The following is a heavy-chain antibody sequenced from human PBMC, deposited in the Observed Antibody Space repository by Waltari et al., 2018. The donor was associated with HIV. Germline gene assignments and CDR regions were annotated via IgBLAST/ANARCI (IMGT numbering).Heavy chain of an antibody. D-gene: IGHD1-1*01. CDR1: GFTFRNFG. J-gene: IGHJ4*02. V-gene: IGHV3-30*03. Sequence: QVQLVESGGGVVQPGRSMRLPCAASGFTFRNFGLPWVRQAPGKGLEWVAVISFDGSNQYYADSVRGRFTISRDNSKKKVFLQMNSLRLDDSALYYCATGQQVWETWSQLDYWGQGTLVIVSS. CDR2: ISFDGSNQ. CDR3: ATGQQVWETWSQLDY.